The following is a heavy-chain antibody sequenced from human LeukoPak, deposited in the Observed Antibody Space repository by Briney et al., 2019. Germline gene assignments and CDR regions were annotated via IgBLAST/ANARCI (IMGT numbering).Heavy chain of an antibody. V-gene: IGHV3-23*01. J-gene: IGHJ4*02. Sequence: PGGSLRLSCAASGFTFSNYAMNWVRQAPGKGLEWVSAISGSGGSTYYADSVKGRFTISRDNSKNTLYLQMNSLRAEDTAVYYCAKWVGEYSYDYADYWGQGTLVTVSS. CDR3: AKWVGEYSYDYADY. D-gene: IGHD5-18*01. CDR1: GFTFSNYA. CDR2: ISGSGGST.